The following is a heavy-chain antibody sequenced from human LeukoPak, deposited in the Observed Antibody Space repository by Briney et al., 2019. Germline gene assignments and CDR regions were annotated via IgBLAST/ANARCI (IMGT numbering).Heavy chain of an antibody. D-gene: IGHD2-21*02. CDR2: ISAYNGNT. CDR3: ARGAYCGGDCYQRSLDY. CDR1: AYTFTNYG. Sequence: GASVKVCCKASAYTFTNYGISGVRQAPGQGLEWMGWISAYNGNTSYAQKLQGRVRMTTDTSTSTAHMEVRRLRSDDTAVYYCARGAYCGGDCYQRSLDYWGQGALVTVSS. J-gene: IGHJ4*02. V-gene: IGHV1-18*01.